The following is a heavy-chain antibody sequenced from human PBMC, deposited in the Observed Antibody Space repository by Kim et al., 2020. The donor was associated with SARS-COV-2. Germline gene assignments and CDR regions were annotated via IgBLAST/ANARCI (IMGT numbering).Heavy chain of an antibody. D-gene: IGHD3-9*01. Sequence: ASVKVSCKASGYTFTSYDINWVRQATGQGLEWMGWMNPNSGNTGYAQKFQGRVTMTRNTSISTAYMELSSLRSEDTAVYYCARTFPLYDILTGYYPNWFDPWGQGTLVTVSS. CDR3: ARTFPLYDILTGYYPNWFDP. CDR2: MNPNSGNT. V-gene: IGHV1-8*01. CDR1: GYTFTSYD. J-gene: IGHJ5*02.